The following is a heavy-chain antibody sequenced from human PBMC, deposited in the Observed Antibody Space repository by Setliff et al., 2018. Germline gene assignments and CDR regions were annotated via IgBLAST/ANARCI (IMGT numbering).Heavy chain of an antibody. CDR1: GYTFTSYA. J-gene: IGHJ6*02. D-gene: IGHD5-12*01. Sequence: ASVKVSCKASGYTFTSYAMHWVRQAPGQRLEWMGWINAGNGNTKYSQKFQGRVTITRDTSASTAYMELSSLRSEDTAVYYCARGSGYLTSFYYYYYGMDVWGQGTTVTVSS. CDR3: ARGSGYLTSFYYYYYGMDV. CDR2: INAGNGNT. V-gene: IGHV1-3*01.